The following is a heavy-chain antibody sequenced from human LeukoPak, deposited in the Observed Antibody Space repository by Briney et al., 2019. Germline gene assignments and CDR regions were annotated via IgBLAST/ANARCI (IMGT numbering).Heavy chain of an antibody. V-gene: IGHV3-23*01. CDR1: GFIFSSYV. CDR3: AKIAGFGEWGPNYFDY. CDR2: ICGSGATT. D-gene: IGHD3-10*01. J-gene: IGHJ4*02. Sequence: GGSLRLSCAVSGFIFSSYVMTWVRQARGKGLVWVSTICGSGATTYYADSVKGRFTISRDNTKNSLSLQMNSLRAEDTAVYYCAKIAGFGEWGPNYFDYCGQGTLVTVSS.